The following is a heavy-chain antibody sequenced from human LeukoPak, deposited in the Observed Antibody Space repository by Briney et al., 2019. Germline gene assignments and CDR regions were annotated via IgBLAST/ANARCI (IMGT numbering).Heavy chain of an antibody. Sequence: GGSLRLSCAASGFTFSDYWMHWVRQAPRKGLVWVSRITGDGSSTSYADSVKGRFTISRDNAKNTLYLQMNSLRAEDTAVYYCASDRGGWSFWGQGTMVTVSS. J-gene: IGHJ3*01. V-gene: IGHV3-74*01. D-gene: IGHD1-26*01. CDR2: ITGDGSST. CDR3: ASDRGGWSF. CDR1: GFTFSDYW.